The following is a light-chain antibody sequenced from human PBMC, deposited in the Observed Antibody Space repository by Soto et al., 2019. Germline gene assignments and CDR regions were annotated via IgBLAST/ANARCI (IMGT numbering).Light chain of an antibody. Sequence: QSALTQPSSVSGSSGDSINISDTGTNGDFWTHNLVSWYHQHPGKAPTHIIYWCTKRPSGVWNPVPGSKSGNLGCLSISGHQAKEEADYFCCTYALLCGSGSKVTV. CDR3: CTYALL. J-gene: IGLJ1*01. V-gene: IGLV2-23*01. CDR1: NGDFWTHNL. CDR2: WCT.